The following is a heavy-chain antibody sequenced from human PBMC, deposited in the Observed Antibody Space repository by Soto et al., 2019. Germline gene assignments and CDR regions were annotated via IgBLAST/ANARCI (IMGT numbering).Heavy chain of an antibody. J-gene: IGHJ4*01. D-gene: IGHD2-15*01. CDR3: AREGAPTRGSSLRRYFDY. V-gene: IGHV4-61*01. CDR1: GGSVNSDNYF. CDR2: IYYSGST. Sequence: PSETLSLTCTVSGGSVNSDNYFWSWVRRPPGKGLEWIGYIYYSGSTIYYPSLKSRVTISVDTSKNHFSLKLSSVTAADTAVYYCAREGAPTRGSSLRRYFDYWGHGTQVTVSS.